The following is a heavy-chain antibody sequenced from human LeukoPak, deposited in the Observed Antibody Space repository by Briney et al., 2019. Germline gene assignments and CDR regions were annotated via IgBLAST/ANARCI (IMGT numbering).Heavy chain of an antibody. CDR3: VRRLAVAGTLDH. D-gene: IGHD6-19*01. Sequence: GGSLRLSCSASGFTFSSYAMHWVRQVPGKGPVWVSRINGDGSTTNYADSVKGRFTISRDNAKNTLYLQMNSLRAEDTAVYYCVRRLAVAGTLDHWGQGTLVTVSS. CDR1: GFTFSSYA. J-gene: IGHJ4*02. CDR2: INGDGSTT. V-gene: IGHV3-74*01.